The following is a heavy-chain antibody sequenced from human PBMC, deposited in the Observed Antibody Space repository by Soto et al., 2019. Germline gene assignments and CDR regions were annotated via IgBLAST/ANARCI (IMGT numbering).Heavy chain of an antibody. V-gene: IGHV4-59*01. Sequence: PSETLSLTCTVSGGSISSYYWTWIRQPPGKGLEWIGYIYYSGSTNYNPSLKSRVTISVDTSKNQFSLKLSSVTAADTAVYYCARAMSWNYGGTDYWGQGTLVTVSS. CDR1: GGSISSYY. CDR3: ARAMSWNYGGTDY. J-gene: IGHJ4*02. CDR2: IYYSGST. D-gene: IGHD1-7*01.